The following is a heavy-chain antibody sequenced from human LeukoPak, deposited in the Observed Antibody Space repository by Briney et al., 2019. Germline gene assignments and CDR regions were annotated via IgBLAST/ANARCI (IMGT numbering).Heavy chain of an antibody. CDR3: ARQSSSSRPNFDY. CDR1: GGSISSSSYY. V-gene: IGHV4-39*01. Sequence: SETLSLTCTVSGGSISSSSYYWGWLRPPPGKGLEWIASIYYSGSTYYNPSLKSRLTILLDTSKNQFSLKLNSVTAADTAMYYCARQSSSSRPNFDYWGQGILVTTSS. D-gene: IGHD6-6*01. J-gene: IGHJ4*02. CDR2: IYYSGST.